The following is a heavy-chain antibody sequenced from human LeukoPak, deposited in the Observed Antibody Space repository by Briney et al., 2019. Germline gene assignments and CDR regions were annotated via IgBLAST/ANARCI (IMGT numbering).Heavy chain of an antibody. J-gene: IGHJ4*02. CDR3: ARAAITMVRGQKDYFDY. CDR1: GGSISSYY. D-gene: IGHD3-10*01. CDR2: IYYSGST. V-gene: IGHV4-59*12. Sequence: PSETLSLTCTVSGGSISSYYWSWIRQPPGKGLEWIGYIYYSGSTNYNPSLKSRVTISVDRSKNQFSLKLSSVTAADTAVYYCARAAITMVRGQKDYFDYWGQGTLVTVSS.